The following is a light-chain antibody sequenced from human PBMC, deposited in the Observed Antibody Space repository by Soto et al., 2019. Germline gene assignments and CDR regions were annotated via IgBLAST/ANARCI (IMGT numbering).Light chain of an antibody. CDR2: KAS. CDR3: QQYNAWPLT. CDR1: QSIESW. V-gene: IGKV1-5*03. Sequence: DIQMTQSPSTLSASVGDRVTITCRASQSIESWLAWYQQKPGKAPKLLLHKASSLQSGVPSRFTGSASGTEFNLTISSLQPDDFATYYCQQYNAWPLTFGGGTKVEIK. J-gene: IGKJ4*01.